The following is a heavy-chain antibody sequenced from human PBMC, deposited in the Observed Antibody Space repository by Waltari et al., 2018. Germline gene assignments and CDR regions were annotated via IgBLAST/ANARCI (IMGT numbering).Heavy chain of an antibody. CDR3: SWTLDY. CDR1: GFTFSNSW. J-gene: IGHJ4*02. CDR2: IKGDGSEK. V-gene: IGHV3-7*01. Sequence: EVQLVESGGDLVQPGGSLRLSCAASGFTFSNSWMDWGRQAPGKGLEWVANIKGDGSEKYYVDSVKGRFTISRDNDKNSLSLELNSLRVEDTAVYYCSWTLDYWGQGTLVTVSS.